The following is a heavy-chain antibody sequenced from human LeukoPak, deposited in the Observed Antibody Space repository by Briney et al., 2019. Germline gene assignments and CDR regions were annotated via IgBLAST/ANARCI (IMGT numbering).Heavy chain of an antibody. CDR3: ARDHGTVPAANTPAY. V-gene: IGHV1-2*02. CDR1: GYTFTDYY. D-gene: IGHD2-2*01. J-gene: IGHJ4*02. Sequence: AASVKVSCKTSGYTFTDYYIHWVRQAPGQGLEWMGWINPSSGGTNYAQRFQGRVAVTRDTSVSTAYMELSRLRSDDTAVYYCARDHGTVPAANTPAYWGQGTLVTVSS. CDR2: INPSSGGT.